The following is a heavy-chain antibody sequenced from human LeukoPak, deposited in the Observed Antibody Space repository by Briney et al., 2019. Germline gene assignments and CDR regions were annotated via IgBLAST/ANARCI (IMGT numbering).Heavy chain of an antibody. D-gene: IGHD1-1*01. Sequence: ASVKVSCKASGYTFTGYYMHWVRQAPGQGLEWMGWINPNSGGTSYAQKFQGRVTMTRDTSISTAYMELSRLRSDDTAVYYCARVTTTLGMDVWGKGTTVTVSS. CDR3: ARVTTTLGMDV. CDR1: GYTFTGYY. CDR2: INPNSGGT. V-gene: IGHV1-2*02. J-gene: IGHJ6*04.